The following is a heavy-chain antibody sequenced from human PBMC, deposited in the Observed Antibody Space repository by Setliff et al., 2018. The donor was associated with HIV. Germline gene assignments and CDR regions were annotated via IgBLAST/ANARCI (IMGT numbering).Heavy chain of an antibody. CDR1: RGSISSSSYY. D-gene: IGHD5-12*01. V-gene: IGHV4-39*01. CDR2: LYYSGTT. J-gene: IGHJ6*04. Sequence: SETLSLTCSVSRGSISSSSYYWGWIRQPPGKGLEWIGSLYYSGTTYYNPSLKSRVTIFEDTSKSQFSLKLSSVTAADTAVYYCARGSGYDKGAYHYYYGMDVWGKGTTVTVSS. CDR3: ARGSGYDKGAYHYYYGMDV.